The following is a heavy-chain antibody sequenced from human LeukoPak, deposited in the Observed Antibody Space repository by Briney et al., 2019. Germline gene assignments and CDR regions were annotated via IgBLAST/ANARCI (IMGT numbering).Heavy chain of an antibody. CDR2: IYYSGST. J-gene: IGHJ5*02. CDR1: GGSISSSSYY. Sequence: SETLSLTCTVSGGSISSSSYYWGWIRQPPGKGLEWIGSIYYSGSTYYNPSLKSRVTISVHTSKNQFSLKLSSVTAADTAVYYCARQIAVGGFDPWGQGTLVTVSS. D-gene: IGHD6-19*01. CDR3: ARQIAVGGFDP. V-gene: IGHV4-39*01.